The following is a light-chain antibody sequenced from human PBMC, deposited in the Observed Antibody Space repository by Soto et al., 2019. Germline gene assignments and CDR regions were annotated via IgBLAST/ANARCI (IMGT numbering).Light chain of an antibody. J-gene: IGKJ1*01. CDR1: QSVSNTY. CDR3: HQYGSSPGT. Sequence: EIVLTQSPGTLSLSPGERATLSCRASQSVSNTYLAWYQQKPGQAPKLLIYGASSRATGIPDRFSGSGSGTDFTLTISRLEPEDFAVYYCHQYGSSPGTFGQGTKVEIK. CDR2: GAS. V-gene: IGKV3-20*01.